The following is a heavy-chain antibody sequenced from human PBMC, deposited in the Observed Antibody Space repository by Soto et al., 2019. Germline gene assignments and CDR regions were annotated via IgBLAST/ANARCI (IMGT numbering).Heavy chain of an antibody. CDR2: VIPLLDAS. CDR3: ASGKSQMTQDRMGFYYYMDV. CDR1: GDTVFNDT. D-gene: IGHD2-15*01. Sequence: QVQLVQSGAEVKKPGSSVKISCTTSGDTVFNDTFTWVRRAPGQGLEWMGRVIPLLDASNYAEKCQDRVTITADKSTSTAYMELSGLKSDDSAIYYCASGKSQMTQDRMGFYYYMDVWGKGTTVTVSS. J-gene: IGHJ6*03. V-gene: IGHV1-69*08.